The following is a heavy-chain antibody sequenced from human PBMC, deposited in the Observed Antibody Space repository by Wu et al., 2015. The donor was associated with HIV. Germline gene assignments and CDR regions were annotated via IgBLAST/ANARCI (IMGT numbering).Heavy chain of an antibody. J-gene: IGHJ5*02. CDR2: INPNSGGT. Sequence: QVQLVQSGAEMKKPGASVKVSCKASGYTFSNYFVHWVRQAPGQGPEWMGWINPNSGGTNYAQKFQGRVTMTRDTSISTAYMELSRLRSDDTAVYYCAREVGGFDPWGQGTLVTVSS. D-gene: IGHD2-2*01. CDR1: GYTFSNYF. CDR3: AREVGGFDP. V-gene: IGHV1-2*02.